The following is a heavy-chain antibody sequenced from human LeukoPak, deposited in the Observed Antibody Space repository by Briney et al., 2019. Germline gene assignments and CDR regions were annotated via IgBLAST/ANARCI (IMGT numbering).Heavy chain of an antibody. CDR3: ARLYCSSANCYYFDY. CDR2: IYYSGST. V-gene: IGHV4-59*01. CDR1: GGSISSYF. Sequence: SETLSLTCTVSGGSISSYFWSWIRQPPGKGLEWIGYIYYSGSTNYNPSLKSRVTISVDTSKNQFSLTLSSVTAADTAVYYCARLYCSSANCYYFDYWGQGTLVTVSS. D-gene: IGHD2-2*01. J-gene: IGHJ4*02.